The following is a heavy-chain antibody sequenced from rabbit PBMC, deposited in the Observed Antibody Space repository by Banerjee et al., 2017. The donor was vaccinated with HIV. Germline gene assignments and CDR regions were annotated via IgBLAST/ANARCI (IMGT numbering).Heavy chain of an antibody. D-gene: IGHD6-1*01. CDR1: GFSFTTSYW. J-gene: IGHJ4*01. CDR2: IYAGSGGTT. CDR3: ARDPYALSGGITL. Sequence: QQQLEESGGDLVQPEGSLTLTCTASGFSFTTSYWICWVRQAPGKGLEWIACIYAGSGGTTYYASWAKGRFTISKTSSTTVTLQMTSLTAADTATYFCARDPYALSGGITLWGPGTLVTVS. V-gene: IGHV1S45*01.